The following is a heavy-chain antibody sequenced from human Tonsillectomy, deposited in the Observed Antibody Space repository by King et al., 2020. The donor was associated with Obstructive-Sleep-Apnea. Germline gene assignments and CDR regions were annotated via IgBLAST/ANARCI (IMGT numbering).Heavy chain of an antibody. D-gene: IGHD3-22*01. Sequence: QLVQSGAEVKKPGASVKVSCKASGYTFTTYGIIWVRQAPRQGLEWMGWISPYNGKPNYAQELQGRVTMTTETSTSTAYMELRSLRSDDTAVYYCARSSGGSSDYYQDYWGQGTLVTVAS. CDR3: ARSSGGSSDYYQDY. CDR2: ISPYNGKP. V-gene: IGHV1-18*01. CDR1: GYTFTTYG. J-gene: IGHJ4*02.